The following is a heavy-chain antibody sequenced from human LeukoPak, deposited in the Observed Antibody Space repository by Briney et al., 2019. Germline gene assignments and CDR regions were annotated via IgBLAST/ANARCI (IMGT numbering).Heavy chain of an antibody. CDR3: ARGSYRSPYYYYYYMDV. D-gene: IGHD3-16*02. J-gene: IGHJ6*03. V-gene: IGHV4-59*01. Sequence: SETLSLTCTVSGGSISSYYWSWIRQPPGKGLEWIGYIYYSGSTNYNPSLKSRVTISVDTSKNQFSLKLSSVTAADTAVYYCARGSYRSPYYYYYYMDVWGKGTTVTISS. CDR2: IYYSGST. CDR1: GGSISSYY.